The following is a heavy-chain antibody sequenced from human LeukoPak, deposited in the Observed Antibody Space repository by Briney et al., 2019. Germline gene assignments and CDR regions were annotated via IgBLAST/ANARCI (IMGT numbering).Heavy chain of an antibody. V-gene: IGHV1-2*02. CDR1: GYTFTGCY. CDR2: INPNSGGT. D-gene: IGHD5-24*01. CDR3: ARDGTGVYNLVQY. J-gene: IGHJ4*02. Sequence: ASVKVSCKASGYTFTGCYMHWVRQAPGQGLEWMGWINPNSGGTNYAQKFQGRVTMTRDTSISAVYMELSRLRSDDTAVYYCARDGTGVYNLVQYLGQGTLVTVSS.